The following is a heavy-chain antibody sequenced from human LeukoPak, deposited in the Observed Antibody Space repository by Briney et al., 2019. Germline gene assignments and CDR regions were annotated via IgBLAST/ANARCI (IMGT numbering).Heavy chain of an antibody. J-gene: IGHJ4*02. CDR1: GFTFRSYG. V-gene: IGHV3-33*06. D-gene: IGHD2/OR15-2a*01. CDR2: IWSDGNTK. Sequence: GRSLRLSCEASGFTFRSYGMHWVRQAPRKGLEWVAVIWSDGNTKYYADSVEGRFNISRDNSKNTLFLQMDSLRVEDTAVYFCAKQRRFREYFFDYWGQGTLVTVSS. CDR3: AKQRRFREYFFDY.